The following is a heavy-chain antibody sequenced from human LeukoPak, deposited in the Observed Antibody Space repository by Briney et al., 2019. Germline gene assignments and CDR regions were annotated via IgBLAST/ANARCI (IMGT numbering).Heavy chain of an antibody. D-gene: IGHD5-24*01. CDR1: GGSISSGGYY. V-gene: IGHV4-31*03. Sequence: PSQTLSPTCTVSGGSISSGGYYWSWIRQHPGKGLEWIGYIYYSGSTYYNPSLKSRVTISVDTSKNQFSLKLSSVTAADTAVYYCAREIVEMATKLPYYFDYWGQGTLVTVSS. CDR2: IYYSGST. J-gene: IGHJ4*02. CDR3: AREIVEMATKLPYYFDY.